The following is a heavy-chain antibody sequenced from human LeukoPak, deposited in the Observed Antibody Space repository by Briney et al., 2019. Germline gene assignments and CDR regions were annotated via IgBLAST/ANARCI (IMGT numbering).Heavy chain of an antibody. V-gene: IGHV3-30*04. CDR3: PGTSAGIPVY. CDR1: AFTLISYA. D-gene: IGHD1-1*01. J-gene: IGHJ4*02. CDR2: ISYDGSNK. Sequence: GGSLRLSFAPSAFTLISYAVHSVRQAPGKGLEWVAFISYDGSNKYYADSVKGRFTISRDNSKNTLYLQMNSLRAEDTSVSFGPGTSAGIPVYRGQGTLVTVSS.